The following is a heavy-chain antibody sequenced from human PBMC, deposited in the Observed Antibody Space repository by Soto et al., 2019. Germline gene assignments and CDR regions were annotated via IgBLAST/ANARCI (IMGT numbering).Heavy chain of an antibody. CDR2: IYHSGST. V-gene: IGHV4-30-2*01. CDR3: ARVVDYGDYGGWFDP. J-gene: IGHJ5*02. D-gene: IGHD4-17*01. CDR1: GGSISSGGYS. Sequence: TLSLTCAVSGGSISSGGYSWSWIRQPPGKGLEWIGYIYHSGSTYYNPSLKSRVTISVDRSKNQFSLKLSSVTAADTAVYYCARVVDYGDYGGWFDPWGQGTLVTVSS.